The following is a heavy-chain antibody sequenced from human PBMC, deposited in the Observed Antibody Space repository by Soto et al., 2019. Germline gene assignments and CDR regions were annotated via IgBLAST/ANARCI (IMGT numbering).Heavy chain of an antibody. D-gene: IGHD6-25*01. Sequence: PSETLSLTCTVSGGSISNYYWTWTRQSPGKGLEWIGFIFNSENTYYNPSLKSRISLSIDTSKNQFSLHLNSVTAADTAVYSCAGEPKGGPAAGAFDLWGQGTMVTVSS. J-gene: IGHJ3*01. CDR3: AGEPKGGPAAGAFDL. V-gene: IGHV4-59*12. CDR1: GGSISNYY. CDR2: IFNSENT.